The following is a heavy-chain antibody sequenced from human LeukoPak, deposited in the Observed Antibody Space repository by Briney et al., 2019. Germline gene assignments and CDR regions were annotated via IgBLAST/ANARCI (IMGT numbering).Heavy chain of an antibody. CDR2: IIPIFGTA. CDR1: GGTFSSYA. D-gene: IGHD3-10*01. J-gene: IGHJ6*03. CDR3: ARAQYGSGSYYIGYYYYYMDV. V-gene: IGHV1-69*05. Sequence: GASVKVSCKASGGTFSSYAISWVRQAPGQGLEWMGGIIPIFGTANYAQKFQGRVTITTDESTSTAYMELSSLRSEDTAVYYCARAQYGSGSYYIGYYYYYMDVWGKGTTVNVSS.